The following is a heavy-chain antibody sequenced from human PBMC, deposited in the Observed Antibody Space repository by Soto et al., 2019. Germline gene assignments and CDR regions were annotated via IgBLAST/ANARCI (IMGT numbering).Heavy chain of an antibody. CDR2: IYHSGST. J-gene: IGHJ1*01. D-gene: IGHD3-22*01. V-gene: IGHV4-30-2*01. CDR1: GGSISSGGYS. Sequence: SETLSLTCAVSGGSISSGGYSWSWIRQPPGKGLEWIGYIYHSGSTYYNPSLKSRVTISVDRSKNQFSLKLSSVTAADTAVYYCARGPGYYGSSGYEAYFQHWGQGTLVTVSS. CDR3: ARGPGYYGSSGYEAYFQH.